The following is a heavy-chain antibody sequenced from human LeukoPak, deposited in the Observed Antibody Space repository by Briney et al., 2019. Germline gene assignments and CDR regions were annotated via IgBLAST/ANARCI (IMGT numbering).Heavy chain of an antibody. Sequence: ASVKVSCKASGGTFSKYTISWVRQAPGQGLEWMGWISAYNGNTNYAQKLQGRVTMTTDTSTSTAYMELRSLRSDDTAVYYCARDWKDIVVVPAAILDYYYYGMDVWGQGTAVTVSS. D-gene: IGHD2-2*01. J-gene: IGHJ6*02. CDR1: GGTFSKYT. CDR2: ISAYNGNT. V-gene: IGHV1-18*01. CDR3: ARDWKDIVVVPAAILDYYYYGMDV.